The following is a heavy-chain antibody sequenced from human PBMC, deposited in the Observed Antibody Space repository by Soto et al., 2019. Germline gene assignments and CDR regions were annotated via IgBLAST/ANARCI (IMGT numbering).Heavy chain of an antibody. D-gene: IGHD3-3*01. CDR1: EFTFSTYP. CDR3: ARGASDFWGAYPEIHFFDY. V-gene: IGHV3-30-3*01. J-gene: IGHJ4*01. CDR2: ISYDETNK. Sequence: PWGSLRLSCAASEFTFSTYPMHWVRQAPGKGLEWVAVISYDETNKYYADSVKGRFTISRDNSKNTLYLQMNNLRADDTAVYYCARGASDFWGAYPEIHFFDYWGHGTLVTVSS.